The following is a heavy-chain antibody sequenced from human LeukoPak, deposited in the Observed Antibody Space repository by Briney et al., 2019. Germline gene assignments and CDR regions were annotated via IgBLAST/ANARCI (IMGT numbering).Heavy chain of an antibody. CDR1: GGSISSSSYY. CDR3: ARHRDYSNYGNWFDP. V-gene: IGHV4-39*01. Sequence: SETLSLTCTVSGGSISSSSYYWGWIRQPPWKGLEWIGSIYYSGSTYYNPSLKSRVTISVDTSKNQFSLKLSSVTAADTAVYYCARHRDYSNYGNWFDPWGQGTLVTVSS. J-gene: IGHJ5*02. D-gene: IGHD4-11*01. CDR2: IYYSGST.